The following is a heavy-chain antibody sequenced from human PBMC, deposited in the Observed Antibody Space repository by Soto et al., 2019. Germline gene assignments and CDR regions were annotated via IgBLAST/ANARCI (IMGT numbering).Heavy chain of an antibody. CDR1: GYNFSAYY. J-gene: IGHJ4*02. CDR3: ARETDTSMVDY. D-gene: IGHD5-18*01. Sequence: QVQLVQSGAEVKKPGASVKVSCQTSGYNFSAYYFNWVRQAAGQGPEWMGWLNPRNGQTGYVQKFRGRVTMTRDTSSATVYLELSRLTSEDTAIYFCARETDTSMVDYWGQGTLVTVSS. CDR2: LNPRNGQT. V-gene: IGHV1-8*01.